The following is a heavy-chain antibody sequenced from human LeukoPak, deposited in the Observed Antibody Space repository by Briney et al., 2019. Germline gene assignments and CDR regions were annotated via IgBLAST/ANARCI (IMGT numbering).Heavy chain of an antibody. J-gene: IGHJ6*02. CDR1: GFYFSTTP. CDR2: IIASGSTT. CDR3: ARVAGGGRRFVARKYNYYGMDV. Sequence: TGGSLRLSCAASGFYFSTTPMAWVRQAPGKGPEWVSTIIASGSTTNDAESVRGRFTTSRDNSKSTLSLQMDSLRVEDTAVYYCARVAGGGRRFVARKYNYYGMDVWGQGTTVTVSS. D-gene: IGHD3-3*01. V-gene: IGHV3-23*01.